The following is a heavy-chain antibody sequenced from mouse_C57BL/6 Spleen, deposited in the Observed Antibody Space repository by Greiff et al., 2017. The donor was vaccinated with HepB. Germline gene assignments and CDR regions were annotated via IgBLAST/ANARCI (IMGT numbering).Heavy chain of an antibody. V-gene: IGHV1-22*01. CDR1: GYTFTDYN. Sequence: VQLKQSGPELVKPGASVKMSCKASGYTFTDYNMHWVKQSHGKSLEWIGYINPNNGGTSYNQKFKGKATLTVNKSSSTAYMELRSLTSEDSAVYYCASGGLRAWFAYWGQGTLVTVSA. J-gene: IGHJ3*01. CDR2: INPNNGGT. CDR3: ASGGLRAWFAY. D-gene: IGHD2-4*01.